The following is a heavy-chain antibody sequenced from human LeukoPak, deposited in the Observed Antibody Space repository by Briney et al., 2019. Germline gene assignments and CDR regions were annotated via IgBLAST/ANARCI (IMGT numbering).Heavy chain of an antibody. CDR2: IYSGGNT. J-gene: IGHJ4*02. V-gene: IGHV3-53*01. CDR3: ARDRGPDSSGYYHYFDY. Sequence: WGSLRLSCAASGFAVSSNFVSWLRQAPGKGREWVSLIYSGGNTYYAESVEGRFTISRDNSKNTLYLTMNRLRAEDTAVYYCARDRGPDSSGYYHYFDYWGQGTLVTVSS. D-gene: IGHD3-22*01. CDR1: GFAVSSNF.